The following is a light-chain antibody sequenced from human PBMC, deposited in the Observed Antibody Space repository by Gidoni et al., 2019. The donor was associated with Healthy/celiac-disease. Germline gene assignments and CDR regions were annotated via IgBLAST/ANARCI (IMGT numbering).Light chain of an antibody. CDR3: QSYDSNLTGFYV. Sequence: QSVLTPPPSVSGAPVQRVTISCTGSSSNIGATYDVHWYQHLPGTAPKLLIYGNSNRPSGVPDRFSGSKSGTSAFLAITGLQAEDEADYYCQSYDSNLTGFYVFGTGTKVTVL. CDR1: SSNIGATYD. CDR2: GNS. V-gene: IGLV1-40*01. J-gene: IGLJ1*01.